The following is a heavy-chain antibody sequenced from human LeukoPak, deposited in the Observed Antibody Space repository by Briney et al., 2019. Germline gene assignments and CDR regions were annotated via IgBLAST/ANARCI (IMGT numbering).Heavy chain of an antibody. V-gene: IGHV3-7*01. Sequence: PGGSLRLSCAASEFTFSSYWMSWVRQAPGKGLEWVANIKQDGSEKCYVDSVKGRFTISRDNAKNSLYLQMNSLRAEDTAVYYCASEGVYCSSTSCYDYWGQGTLVTVSS. CDR3: ASEGVYCSSTSCYDY. CDR1: EFTFSSYW. CDR2: IKQDGSEK. D-gene: IGHD2-2*01. J-gene: IGHJ4*02.